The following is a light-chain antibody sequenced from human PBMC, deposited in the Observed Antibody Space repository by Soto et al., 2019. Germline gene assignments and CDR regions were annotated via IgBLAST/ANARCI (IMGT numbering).Light chain of an antibody. CDR2: EGT. CDR3: CSYAGSYTFYV. CDR1: SAYNL. V-gene: IGLV2-23*01. J-gene: IGLJ1*01. Sequence: QSVLTQPASVSGSPGQTITISCTGTSAYNLVSWYQQHPGKAPKLIIYEGTKRPPGVSNRFSGPKSGNTASLTISGLQAEDEADYHCCSYAGSYTFYVFGTGTKLTVL.